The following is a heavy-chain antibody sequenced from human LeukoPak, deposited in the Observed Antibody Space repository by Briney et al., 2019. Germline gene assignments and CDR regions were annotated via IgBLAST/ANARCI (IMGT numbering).Heavy chain of an antibody. V-gene: IGHV3-73*01. D-gene: IGHD3-3*01. CDR3: TALRITIFGVVNY. J-gene: IGHJ4*02. CDR2: IRSKANSYAT. Sequence: GGSLRLSCAASGFTFSGSAMHWVRQASGKGLEWVGRIRSKANSYATAYAASVKGRFTISRDDSKNTAYLQMNSLKTEDTAVYYCTALRITIFGVVNYWGQGTLVTVSS. CDR1: GFTFSGSA.